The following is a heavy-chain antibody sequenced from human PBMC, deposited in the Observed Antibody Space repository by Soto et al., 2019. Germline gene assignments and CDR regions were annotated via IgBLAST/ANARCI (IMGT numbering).Heavy chain of an antibody. CDR1: GYTFTGYY. D-gene: IGHD3-22*01. CDR2: INPNSGGT. Sequence: GASVKVSCKASGYTFTGYYMHWVRQAPGQGLEWMGWINPNSGGTNYAQKFQGWVTMTRDTSISTAYMELSRLRSDDTAVYYCARATYYYDSSGSWYGMDVWGQGTTVPVSS. V-gene: IGHV1-2*04. CDR3: ARATYYYDSSGSWYGMDV. J-gene: IGHJ6*02.